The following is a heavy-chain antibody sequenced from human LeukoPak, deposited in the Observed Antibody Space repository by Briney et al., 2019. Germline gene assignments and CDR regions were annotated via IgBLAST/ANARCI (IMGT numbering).Heavy chain of an antibody. V-gene: IGHV3-53*01. J-gene: IGHJ4*02. Sequence: GGSLRLSCAASGFTFSSNYMSWVRQAPGKGLEWVSGIYSGDYTYYADSVKGRFTISRDNSKNTLSLQMNSLRAEDTAVYYCASRVSSSSWTAFDSWGQGTLATVFS. CDR2: IYSGDYT. CDR1: GFTFSSNY. CDR3: ASRVSSSSWTAFDS. D-gene: IGHD6-13*01.